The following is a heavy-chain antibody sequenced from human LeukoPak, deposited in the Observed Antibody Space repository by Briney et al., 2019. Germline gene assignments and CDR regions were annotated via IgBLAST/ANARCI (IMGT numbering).Heavy chain of an antibody. J-gene: IGHJ4*02. CDR3: ARDPPRDYGSGGYYGDDY. CDR1: GYSISSGYY. V-gene: IGHV4-38-2*02. Sequence: KSSETLSLTCTVSGYSISSGYYWGWIRQPPGKGLEWIGSIYHSGSTYYNPSLKSRVTISVDTSKNQFSLKLSSVTAADTAVYYCARDPPRDYGSGGYYGDDYWGQGTLVTVSS. CDR2: IYHSGST. D-gene: IGHD3-10*01.